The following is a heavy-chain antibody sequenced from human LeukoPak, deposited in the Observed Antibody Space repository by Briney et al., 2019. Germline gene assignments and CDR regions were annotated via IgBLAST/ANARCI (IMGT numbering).Heavy chain of an antibody. CDR1: GDSIGSDYY. CDR3: ARGGITIFYTLFY. V-gene: IGHV4-38-2*02. CDR2: IHHSGNT. D-gene: IGHD3-9*01. J-gene: IGHJ4*02. Sequence: PSETLSLTCLVSGDSIGSDYYWGWIRQSPGQGLEWIGSIHHSGNTYYNPSLKRRVTLSVNTSKNQFSLRLNSVTAADAAVYYCARGGITIFYTLFYWGQGTLVTVSS.